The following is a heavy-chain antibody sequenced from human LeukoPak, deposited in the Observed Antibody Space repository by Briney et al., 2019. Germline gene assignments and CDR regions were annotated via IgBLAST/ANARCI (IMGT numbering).Heavy chain of an antibody. D-gene: IGHD1-26*01. CDR1: GYTFIGYY. Sequence: ASVKVSCKASGYTFIGYYMHWVRQAPGQGLEWMGWINPNSGDTNYAQKFQGWVTMTRDTSISTAYMELSRLTSDDTAVYYCARDVREGYYYYGMDVWGQGTTVTVSS. CDR2: INPNSGDT. CDR3: ARDVREGYYYYGMDV. V-gene: IGHV1-2*04. J-gene: IGHJ6*02.